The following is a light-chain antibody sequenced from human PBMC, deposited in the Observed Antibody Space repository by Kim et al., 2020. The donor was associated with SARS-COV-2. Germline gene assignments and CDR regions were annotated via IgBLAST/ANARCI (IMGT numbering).Light chain of an antibody. CDR1: QRFGGN. V-gene: IGKV3-11*01. J-gene: IGKJ2*03. Sequence: SPGESARLSCRDSQRFGGNLAWYHHKPGRAPRLLIFDASKSAAGVPDRFSGSGSGTDFTLTISSLEPEDFGVYSCQERSSWPRYSFGQGTKVDIK. CDR3: QERSSWPRYS. CDR2: DAS.